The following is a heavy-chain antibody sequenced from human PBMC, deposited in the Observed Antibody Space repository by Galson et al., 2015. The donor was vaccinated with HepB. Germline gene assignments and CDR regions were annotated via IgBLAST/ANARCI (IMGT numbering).Heavy chain of an antibody. CDR2: FSGYDGST. J-gene: IGHJ6*02. CDR1: GYSFSNYG. V-gene: IGHV1-18*01. CDR3: ARDSRLELRLNNYFSYGMDV. D-gene: IGHD1-1*01. Sequence: SVKVSCKASGYSFSNYGLSWIRQAPGPGLEWMGWFSGYDGSTNYAQRFQGRVTMTADASTGTAYLELRNLRSDDTVVYYCARDSRLELRLNNYFSYGMDVWGQGSAVIVSS.